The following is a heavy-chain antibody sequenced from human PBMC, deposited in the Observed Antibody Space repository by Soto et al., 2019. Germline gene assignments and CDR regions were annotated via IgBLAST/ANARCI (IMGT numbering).Heavy chain of an antibody. V-gene: IGHV4-59*01. J-gene: IGHJ6*03. CDR3: AKEMGFCTTTSCHAAPLYYYMDV. CDR2: IYNSGST. Sequence: SETLSLTCTVSGGSISSYHWTWVRQPPGKGLEWIGDIYNSGSTNYNPSLKSRLTISVDTSNNQFSLRLSSVTAADTAVYYCAKEMGFCTTTSCHAAPLYYYMDVWGKGTTVTVSS. CDR1: GGSISSYH. D-gene: IGHD2-2*01.